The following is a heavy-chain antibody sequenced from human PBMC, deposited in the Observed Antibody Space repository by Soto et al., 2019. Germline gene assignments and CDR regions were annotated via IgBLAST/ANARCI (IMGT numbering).Heavy chain of an antibody. V-gene: IGHV1-3*01. CDR3: ARERTTRITMVRGVKPLDY. Sequence: QVQLVQSGAEVKKPGASVKVSCKASGYTFTSYAMHWVRQAPGQRLEWMGWINAGNGNTKYSQKFQGRVTITRDTSASTAYMELSSLRSEDTAVYYCARERTTRITMVRGVKPLDYWGQGTLVTVSS. J-gene: IGHJ4*02. D-gene: IGHD3-10*01. CDR1: GYTFTSYA. CDR2: INAGNGNT.